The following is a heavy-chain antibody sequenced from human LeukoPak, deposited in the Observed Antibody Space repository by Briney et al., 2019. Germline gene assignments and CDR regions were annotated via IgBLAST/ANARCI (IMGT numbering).Heavy chain of an antibody. CDR2: ISSSSSYI. CDR3: ARHDDYGDYNSLLDAFDI. CDR1: GFTFSSYS. D-gene: IGHD4-17*01. J-gene: IGHJ3*02. V-gene: IGHV3-21*01. Sequence: PGGSLRLSRAASGFTFSSYSMNWVRQAPGKGLEWVSSISSSSSYIYYADSVKGRFTISRDNAKNSLYLQMNSLRAEDTAVYYCARHDDYGDYNSLLDAFDIWGQGTMVTVSS.